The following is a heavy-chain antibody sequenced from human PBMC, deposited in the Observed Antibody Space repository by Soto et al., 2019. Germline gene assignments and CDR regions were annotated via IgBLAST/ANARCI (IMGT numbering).Heavy chain of an antibody. J-gene: IGHJ6*02. CDR2: ISGSGGST. CDR3: AKGVLRFLEWFKEGYGMDV. V-gene: IGHV3-23*01. CDR1: GFTFSSYA. Sequence: GGSLRLSCAASGFTFSSYAMSWVRQAPGKGLEWVSAISGSGGSTDYANSVKGRFAISRDNSKNTLYLQMNSLRAEDTAVYYCAKGVLRFLEWFKEGYGMDVWGQGTTVTVSS. D-gene: IGHD3-3*01.